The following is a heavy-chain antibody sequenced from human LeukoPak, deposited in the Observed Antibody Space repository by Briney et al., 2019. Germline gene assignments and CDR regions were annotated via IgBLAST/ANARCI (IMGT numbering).Heavy chain of an antibody. CDR3: ARGGSYHGY. CDR2: IYYSGTT. D-gene: IGHD1-26*01. V-gene: IGHV4-59*01. CDR1: GDSISGYY. Sequence: SETLSLTCTVSGDSISGYYLTWIRQPPGKGLEWIGYIYYSGTTDYNPSLKSRVTISVDTSKNQFSLKLSSVTAADTAIYYCARGGSYHGYWGQGTLVTVSS. J-gene: IGHJ4*02.